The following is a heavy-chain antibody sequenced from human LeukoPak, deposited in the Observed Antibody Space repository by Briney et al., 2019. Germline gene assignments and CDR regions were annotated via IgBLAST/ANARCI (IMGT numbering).Heavy chain of an antibody. Sequence: ASVKVSCKASGYTFTSYGISWVRQAPGQGLEWMGWISAYNGNTNYAQKLQGRVTMTTDTSTSTAHMELRSLRSADTAVYYCARDKMGAAGRLGWFDPWGQGTLVTVSS. CDR2: ISAYNGNT. J-gene: IGHJ5*02. V-gene: IGHV1-18*01. CDR3: ARDKMGAAGRLGWFDP. CDR1: GYTFTSYG. D-gene: IGHD6-19*01.